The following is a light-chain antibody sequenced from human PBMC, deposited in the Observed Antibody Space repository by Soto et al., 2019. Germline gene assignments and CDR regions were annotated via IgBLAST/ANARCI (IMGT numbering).Light chain of an antibody. CDR3: QHYNSYSEA. V-gene: IGKV1-5*03. CDR2: KAS. CDR1: QTISSW. J-gene: IGKJ1*01. Sequence: DIQMTQSPSTLSGSVGDRVTITCRASQTISSWLAWYQQKPGKAPKLLIYKASTLKSGVPSRFSGSGSGSEFTLTISNLQPDDFATYYCQHYNSYSEAFGQGTKV.